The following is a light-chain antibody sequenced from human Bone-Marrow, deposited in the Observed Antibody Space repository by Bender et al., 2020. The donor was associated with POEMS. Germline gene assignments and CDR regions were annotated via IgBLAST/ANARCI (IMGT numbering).Light chain of an antibody. CDR1: ALPKQY. Sequence: SYELTQPPSVSVSPGQTARITCSGDALPKQYAYWYQQKPGQAPVLVIYKDTERPSGIPERFSGSSSGTTVTLTISGVQAEDEADYYCQTWGTSVIFGGGTKLTVL. V-gene: IGLV3-25*03. CDR2: KDT. CDR3: QTWGTSVI. J-gene: IGLJ2*01.